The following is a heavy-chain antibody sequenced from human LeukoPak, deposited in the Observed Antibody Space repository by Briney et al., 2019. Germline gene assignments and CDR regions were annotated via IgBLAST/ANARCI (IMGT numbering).Heavy chain of an antibody. Sequence: SSETLSLTCTVSGGSISSSSYYWGWIRQPPGKGLEWIGNIYYSGSTYYNPSLKSRVTISVDTSKNQFSLKLSSVTAADTAVYYCATPATYYYGSGAFDYWGQGTLVTVSS. D-gene: IGHD3-10*01. CDR1: GGSISSSSYY. J-gene: IGHJ4*02. V-gene: IGHV4-39*01. CDR3: ATPATYYYGSGAFDY. CDR2: IYYSGST.